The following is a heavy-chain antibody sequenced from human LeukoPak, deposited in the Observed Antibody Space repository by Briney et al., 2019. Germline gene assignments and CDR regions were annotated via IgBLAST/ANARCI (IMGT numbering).Heavy chain of an antibody. CDR2: IYYSGST. CDR3: ARDDMVRGGTIGFDP. V-gene: IGHV4-39*01. Sequence: PSETLSLTCTVSGGSISSSSYYWGWIRQPPGKGLEWIGSIYYSGSTYYNPSLKSRVTISVDTSKNQFSLKLSSVTAADTAVYYCARDDMVRGGTIGFDPWGQGTLVTVSS. CDR1: GGSISSSSYY. D-gene: IGHD3-10*01. J-gene: IGHJ5*02.